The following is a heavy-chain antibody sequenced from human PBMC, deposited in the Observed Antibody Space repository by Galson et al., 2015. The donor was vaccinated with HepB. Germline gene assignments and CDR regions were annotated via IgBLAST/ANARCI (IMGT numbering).Heavy chain of an antibody. V-gene: IGHV3-30-3*01. J-gene: IGHJ4*02. D-gene: IGHD4-17*01. Sequence: SLRLSCAASGFTFNYYAMHWVRQAPGKGLEWVTVISNDGNNQGYADSVKGRFTISRDNSEKTLYLQMNSLRVEDTAVYYCARGWRTVDSWGQGALVTVSS. CDR1: GFTFNYYA. CDR2: ISNDGNNQ. CDR3: ARGWRTVDS.